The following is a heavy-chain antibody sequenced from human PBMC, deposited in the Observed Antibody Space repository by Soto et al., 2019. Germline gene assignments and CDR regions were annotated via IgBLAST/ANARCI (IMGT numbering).Heavy chain of an antibody. D-gene: IGHD3-9*01. CDR3: AKDSLTGYYNFKKTPGWFDP. CDR1: GFTFSSYA. V-gene: IGHV3-23*01. Sequence: PGGSLRLSCAASGFTFSSYAMSWVRQAPGKGLEWVSAISGSGGSTYYADSVKGRFTISRDNSKNTLYLQMNSLRAEDTAVYYCAKDSLTGYYNFKKTPGWFDPWGQGTLVTVSS. J-gene: IGHJ5*02. CDR2: ISGSGGST.